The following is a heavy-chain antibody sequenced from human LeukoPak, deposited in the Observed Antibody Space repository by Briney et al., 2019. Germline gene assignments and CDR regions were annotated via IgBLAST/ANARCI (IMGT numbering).Heavy chain of an antibody. CDR2: ISDRGGRT. J-gene: IGHJ6*03. V-gene: IGHV3-23*01. CDR1: GFTFNSYG. Sequence: PGGSLRLSCAASGFTFNSYGMSWVRQAPGKGLEWVSAISDRGGRTYNADSVKGRFTISRDNSKNTLYLQMNSLRAEDTAVYYCAKVPWFGELSPHNYFMDVWGKGTTVTISS. D-gene: IGHD3-10*01. CDR3: AKVPWFGELSPHNYFMDV.